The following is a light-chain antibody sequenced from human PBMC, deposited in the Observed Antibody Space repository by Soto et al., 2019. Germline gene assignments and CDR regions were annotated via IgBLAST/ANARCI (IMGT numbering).Light chain of an antibody. J-gene: IGLJ1*01. CDR3: CSYAGSYTFVYV. V-gene: IGLV2-11*01. CDR1: SSDVGGYNY. CDR2: DVS. Sequence: SALTQPRSVSGSPGQSVTISCTGTSSDVGGYNYVSWYQQHPGKAPKLMIYDVSKRPSGVPDRFSGSKSGNTASLTISELQAEDEADYYCCSYAGSYTFVYVFGTGTKVTVL.